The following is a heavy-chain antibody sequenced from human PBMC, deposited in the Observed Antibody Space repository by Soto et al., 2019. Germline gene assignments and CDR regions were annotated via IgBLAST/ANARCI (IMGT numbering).Heavy chain of an antibody. CDR2: IYYSGST. D-gene: IGHD3-9*01. Sequence: SETLSLTCTVSGDSISSSYWSWIRQSPGKGLEWIGYIYYSGSTNYNASLKSRVTISVDTSKNQFSLKLSSVTAADTAVYYCWRLYPYYNILPGPKIYVFVFWGQGTRVTVSS. CDR3: WRLYPYYNILPGPKIYVFVF. J-gene: IGHJ3*01. CDR1: GDSISSSY. V-gene: IGHV4-59*01.